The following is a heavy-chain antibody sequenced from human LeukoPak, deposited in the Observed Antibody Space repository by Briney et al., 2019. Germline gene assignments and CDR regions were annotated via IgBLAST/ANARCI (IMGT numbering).Heavy chain of an antibody. CDR2: ISWNSGSI. D-gene: IGHD6-13*01. CDR3: VGFQQQIL. J-gene: IGHJ4*02. Sequence: GGSLRLSCAASGFTFDDYAMHWVRQSPGKGLEWVSGISWNSGSIGYADSVKGRFTISRDHAKNSLYLQMNSLRAEDTALYYCVGFQQQILWGQGTLVSVSS. CDR1: GFTFDDYA. V-gene: IGHV3-9*01.